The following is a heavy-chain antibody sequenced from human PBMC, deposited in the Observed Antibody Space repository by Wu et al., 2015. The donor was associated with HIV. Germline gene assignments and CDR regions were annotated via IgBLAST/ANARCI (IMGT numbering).Heavy chain of an antibody. CDR2: VHPNSGGT. CDR1: GYKFTDYY. D-gene: IGHD6-19*01. CDR3: ARALRPVADALELDY. Sequence: QVQLVQSGAEVKKPGASVKVSCEASGYKFTDYYMHWVRQAPGQGLEWMGWVHPNSGGTHFAQRFQGRVSLTRDTSITTAYMEVSRLRFDDTAIYYCARALRPVADALELDYWGQGTLVTVSS. V-gene: IGHV1-2*02. J-gene: IGHJ4*02.